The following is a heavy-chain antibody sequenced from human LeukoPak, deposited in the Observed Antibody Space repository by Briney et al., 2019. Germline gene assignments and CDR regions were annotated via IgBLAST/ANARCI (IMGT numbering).Heavy chain of an antibody. V-gene: IGHV1-18*01. Sequence: ASVKASCKAYGYTFTTYDISWVRQAPGQGLEWIGWISGYNANTNYAQQLQGRVTMTTDTSTSTAYMELRSLRSDDTAVYYCARDISGHSPLDYWGQGTLVTVSS. CDR1: GYTFTTYD. CDR2: ISGYNANT. CDR3: ARDISGHSPLDY. J-gene: IGHJ4*02. D-gene: IGHD1-20*01.